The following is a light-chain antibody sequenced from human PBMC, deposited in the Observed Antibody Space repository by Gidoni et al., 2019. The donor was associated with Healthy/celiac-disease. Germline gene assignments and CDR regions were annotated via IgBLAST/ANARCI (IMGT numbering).Light chain of an antibody. J-gene: IGLJ2*01. CDR3: AAWDDSLSVLVV. V-gene: IGLV1-47*01. CDR2: RNN. Sequence: QSVLTQPPSASGTPGQRVTISCSGSSSNIGSNSVYWYQQFPGTAPKLLIYRNNPRPSRVPDRFSGSKSGTSAALAISGLRSEDEAAYYCAAWDDSLSVLVVFGGGTKLTVL. CDR1: SSNIGSNS.